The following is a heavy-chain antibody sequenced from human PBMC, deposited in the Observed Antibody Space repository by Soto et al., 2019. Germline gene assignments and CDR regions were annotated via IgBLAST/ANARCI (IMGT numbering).Heavy chain of an antibody. V-gene: IGHV3-23*01. Sequence: EVQLLESGGGLVQPGGSLRLSCAASGFTFSNYVMSWVRQAPGKGLEWVSNINGDAGRTSYADPVKGRFTIFRDNSRSTLWLQRNSVGGEDTAVYHCTRGSHYHCSGNTCPEENWGQGTLVTVSS. J-gene: IGHJ4*02. CDR2: INGDAGRT. CDR3: TRGSHYHCSGNTCPEEN. D-gene: IGHD2-15*01. CDR1: GFTFSNYV.